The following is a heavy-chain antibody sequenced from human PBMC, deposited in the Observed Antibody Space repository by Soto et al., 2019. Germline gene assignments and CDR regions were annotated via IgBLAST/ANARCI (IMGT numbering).Heavy chain of an antibody. CDR3: AGSFKYGSGTFDAFDI. D-gene: IGHD3-10*01. CDR2: IIPIFGTT. V-gene: IGHV1-69*13. CDR1: GGTFSSYA. Sequence: EASVKVSCKASGGTFSSYAISWVRQAPGQGLEWMGGIIPIFGTTNYAEKFRGRVSITADESTSTAYVELSSLRSEDTAVYYCAGSFKYGSGTFDAFDIWGQGTMVPVSS. J-gene: IGHJ3*02.